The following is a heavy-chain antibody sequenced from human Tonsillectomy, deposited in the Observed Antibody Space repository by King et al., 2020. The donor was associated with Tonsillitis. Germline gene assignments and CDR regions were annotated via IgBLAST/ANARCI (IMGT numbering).Heavy chain of an antibody. D-gene: IGHD3-10*01. CDR1: GGSITSGSYY. CDR2: IYHTGNT. J-gene: IGHJ4*02. Sequence: LQLQESGPGLVKPSETVSLTCTVSGGSITSGSYYWGWIRHPPGKGLEWIGSIYHTGNTYYNPSLTSRVTMSVDTPKNQFSLKLSSVTAADTAIYYCARHIAYSCGSGSPAADYWGKGTLVTVSS. CDR3: ARHIAYSCGSGSPAADY. V-gene: IGHV4-39*01.